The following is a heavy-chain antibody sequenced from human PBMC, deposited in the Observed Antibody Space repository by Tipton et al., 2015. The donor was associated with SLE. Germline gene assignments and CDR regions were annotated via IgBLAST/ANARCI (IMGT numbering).Heavy chain of an antibody. D-gene: IGHD3-10*01. CDR2: IWYDGSNK. V-gene: IGHV3-33*01. Sequence: SLRLSCAASGFTFSSYDMHWVRQAPGKGLEWVAVIWYDGSNKYFADSVKGRFTISIDNSKNTLYLQMNSLRDEDSAVYYCARDGRVEGWFDPCGQGTLVTVSS. J-gene: IGHJ5*02. CDR3: ARDGRVEGWFDP. CDR1: GFTFSSYD.